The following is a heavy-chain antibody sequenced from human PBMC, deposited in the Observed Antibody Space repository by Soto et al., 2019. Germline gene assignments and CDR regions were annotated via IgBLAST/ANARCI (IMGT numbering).Heavy chain of an antibody. CDR3: AKATTIFGVVIILDAFDI. Sequence: EVQLVESGGGLVQPGRSLRLSCAASGFTFDDYAMHWVRQAPGKGLEWVSGISWNSGSIGYADSVKGRFTISRDNAKNYLYLQMNSLRAEDTALYYCAKATTIFGVVIILDAFDIWGQGTMVTVSS. V-gene: IGHV3-9*01. CDR1: GFTFDDYA. J-gene: IGHJ3*02. D-gene: IGHD3-3*01. CDR2: ISWNSGSI.